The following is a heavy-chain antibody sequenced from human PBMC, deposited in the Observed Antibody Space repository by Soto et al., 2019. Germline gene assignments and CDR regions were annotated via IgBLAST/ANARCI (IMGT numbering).Heavy chain of an antibody. CDR1: GFTFSSYA. J-gene: IGHJ6*02. CDR2: ISAGGGST. CDR3: GKGGGGGMDV. D-gene: IGHD3-16*01. V-gene: IGHV3-23*01. Sequence: VGSLRLSCAASGFTFSSYAMNWVRQAPGKGLEWVSAISAGGGSTYYADSVKGRFSISRDSSKNTLYVQMNSLRAEDTAVYYWGKGGGGGMDVWGQGTTVTVSS.